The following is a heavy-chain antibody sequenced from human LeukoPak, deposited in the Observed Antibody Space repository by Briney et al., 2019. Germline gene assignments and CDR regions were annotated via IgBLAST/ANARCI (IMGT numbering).Heavy chain of an antibody. CDR1: GYSFTTYW. CDR2: IFPGDSDT. Sequence: KAGESLKISCKGSGYSFTTYWIGWVRQMPGKGLEWIGIIFPGDSDTRYSPSLQGQVTISADKSISTAYLQWSSLKASDTAMYYCARQGAAAGDFDYWGQGTLVTVSS. V-gene: IGHV5-51*01. D-gene: IGHD6-13*01. J-gene: IGHJ4*02. CDR3: ARQGAAAGDFDY.